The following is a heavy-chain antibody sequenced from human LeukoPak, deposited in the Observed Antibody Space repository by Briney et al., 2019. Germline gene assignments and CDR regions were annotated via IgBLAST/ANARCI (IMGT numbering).Heavy chain of an antibody. CDR1: GGSISSSSYY. D-gene: IGHD5-24*01. Sequence: SETLSLTCTVSGGSISSSSYYWSWIRQPPGKGLEWIGYIYHSGSTYYNPSLKSRVTISVDRSKNQFSLKLSSVTAADTAVYYCATSRWLQFSYFDYWGQGTLVTVSS. J-gene: IGHJ4*02. CDR3: ATSRWLQFSYFDY. V-gene: IGHV4-30-2*01. CDR2: IYHSGST.